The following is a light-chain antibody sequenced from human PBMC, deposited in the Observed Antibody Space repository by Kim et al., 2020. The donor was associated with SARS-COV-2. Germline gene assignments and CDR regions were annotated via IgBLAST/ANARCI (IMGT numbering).Light chain of an antibody. CDR2: DVS. CDR3: CSYAGSYFYV. Sequence: GQSVTISCPGTSGDVGGYNSVSWYQHHPGKAPKLMIYDVSKRPSGVPDRFSGSKSGNTASLTTSGLQAEDEADYYCCSYAGSYFYVFGTGTKVTVL. V-gene: IGLV2-11*01. CDR1: SGDVGGYNS. J-gene: IGLJ1*01.